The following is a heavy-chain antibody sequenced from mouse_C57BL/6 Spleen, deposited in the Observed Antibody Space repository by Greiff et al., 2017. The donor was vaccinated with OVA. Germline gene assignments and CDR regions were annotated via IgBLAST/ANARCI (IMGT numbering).Heavy chain of an antibody. J-gene: IGHJ2*01. CDR2: IYPGDGDT. D-gene: IGHD1-1*01. CDR3: ARVGGTTVVANFDY. CDR1: GYAFSSSW. V-gene: IGHV1-82*01. Sequence: VHLVESGPELVKPGASVKISCKASGYAFSSSWMNWVKQRPGKGLEWIGRIYPGDGDTNYNGKFKGKATLTADKSSSTAYMQLSSLTSEDSAVYFCARVGGTTVVANFDYWGQGTTLTVSS.